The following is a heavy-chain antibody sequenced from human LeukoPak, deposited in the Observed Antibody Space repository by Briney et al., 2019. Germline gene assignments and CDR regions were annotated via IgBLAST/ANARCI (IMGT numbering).Heavy chain of an antibody. J-gene: IGHJ3*02. CDR3: ARTIFGVAAHDAFDI. Sequence: SETLSLTCAVYGGSFSGYYWSWIRQPPGKGLEWIGEINHSGSTNYNPSLKSRVTISVDTSKNQFSLKLSSVTAADTAVYYCARTIFGVAAHDAFDIWGQGTMVTVSS. D-gene: IGHD3-3*01. CDR2: INHSGST. CDR1: GGSFSGYY. V-gene: IGHV4-34*01.